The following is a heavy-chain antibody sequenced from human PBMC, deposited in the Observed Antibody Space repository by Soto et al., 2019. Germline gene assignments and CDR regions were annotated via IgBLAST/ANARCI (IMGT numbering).Heavy chain of an antibody. J-gene: IGHJ6*02. CDR3: ARSRDGYSFYFYYGMDG. CDR1: GFTFTNYD. D-gene: IGHD4-4*01. CDR2: ILHDGSAE. Sequence: PGGSLRLSCAASGFTFTNYDMHWVRQAPGKGLEWMALILHDGSAEYYADSVKGRFTISRDNSKNTLYLQMSSLRAEDTAVYYCARSRDGYSFYFYYGMDGWGQGTTVTVSS. V-gene: IGHV3-30*03.